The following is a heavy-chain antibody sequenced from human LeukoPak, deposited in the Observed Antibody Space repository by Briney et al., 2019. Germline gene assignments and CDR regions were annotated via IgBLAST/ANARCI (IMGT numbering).Heavy chain of an antibody. V-gene: IGHV3-21*01. D-gene: IGHD6-6*01. CDR1: GFTFSSYS. CDR3: ARIQLVRAFDI. CDR2: ISSSSSYI. Sequence: GGSLRLSCAASGFTFSSYSMNWVRQAPGKGLEWVSSISSSSSYIYYADSVKGRFTISRDNAKNSLYLQMNSLRAEDTAVYYCARIQLVRAFDIWGQGAMVTVSS. J-gene: IGHJ3*02.